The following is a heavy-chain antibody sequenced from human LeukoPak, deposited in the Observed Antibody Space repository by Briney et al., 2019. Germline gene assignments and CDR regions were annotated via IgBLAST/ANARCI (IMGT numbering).Heavy chain of an antibody. CDR1: GFTFSSYA. CDR3: ANLSSGGGYYFDY. D-gene: IGHD2-15*01. V-gene: IGHV3-23*01. CDR2: ISGSGGST. J-gene: IGHJ4*02. Sequence: GGSLRLSCAASGFTFSSYAMSWVRQAPGKGLEWVSAISGSGGSTYYADSVKGRFTISRDNSKNTLYLQMNSLRAEDTAVYYCANLSSGGGYYFDYWGQGTLVTVSS.